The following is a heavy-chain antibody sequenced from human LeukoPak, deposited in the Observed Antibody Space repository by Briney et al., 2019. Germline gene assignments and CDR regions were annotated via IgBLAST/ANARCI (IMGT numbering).Heavy chain of an antibody. D-gene: IGHD3-22*01. CDR1: GFTFGDYA. CDR2: IRSKAYGGTT. V-gene: IGHV3-49*04. J-gene: IGHJ4*02. Sequence: GGSLRLSCTASGFTFGDYAMSWVRQAPRKGLEWVGFIRSKAYGGTTEYAASVKGRFTISRDDSKSIAYLQMNSLKTEDTAVYYCTRDAPPGYYDSSGYLYWGQGTLVTVSS. CDR3: TRDAPPGYYDSSGYLY.